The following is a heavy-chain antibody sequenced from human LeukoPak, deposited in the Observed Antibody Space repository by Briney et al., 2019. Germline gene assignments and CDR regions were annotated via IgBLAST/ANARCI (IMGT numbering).Heavy chain of an antibody. D-gene: IGHD4-17*01. CDR2: INHSGST. V-gene: IGHV4-34*01. CDR1: GGSFSGYY. Sequence: SETLSLTCAVYGGSFSGYYWSWIRKPTGKGLEWIGEINHSGSTNYNPSLKSRVTISVDTSKNQFSLKLSSVTAADTAVYYCASYGDYYFDYWGQGTLVTVSS. CDR3: ASYGDYYFDY. J-gene: IGHJ4*02.